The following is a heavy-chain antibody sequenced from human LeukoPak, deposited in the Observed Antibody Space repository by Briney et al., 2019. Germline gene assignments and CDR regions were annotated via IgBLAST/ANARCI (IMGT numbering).Heavy chain of an antibody. CDR2: IYYTGKT. CDR3: ARSQNYYGSGDY. Sequence: SETLSLTCTVSGDSVSNGNYYWSWLRQPPGKVLEWIGYIYYTGKTYYNPSLEGRVTILVDTSRNHFSVKLSSVTAADTAVYYCARSQNYYGSGDYWSQGTLVTVSS. CDR1: GDSVSNGNYY. J-gene: IGHJ4*02. V-gene: IGHV4-61*03. D-gene: IGHD3-10*01.